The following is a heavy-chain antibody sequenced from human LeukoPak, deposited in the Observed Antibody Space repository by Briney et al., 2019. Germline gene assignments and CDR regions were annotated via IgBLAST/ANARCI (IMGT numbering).Heavy chain of an antibody. J-gene: IGHJ4*02. CDR2: IHTSGTM. CDR3: ARGILRDYYDSSGFYHRGGVGY. V-gene: IGHV4-61*09. D-gene: IGHD3-22*01. CDR1: GGSVSTGSYY. Sequence: SETLSLTCTVSGGSVSTGSYYWSWIRQPAGRGLEWIGHIHTSGTMNYNASLKSRVRISVETSKNQFSLRLSSVTAADTAMYFCARGILRDYYDSSGFYHRGGVGYWGQGTPVTVSS.